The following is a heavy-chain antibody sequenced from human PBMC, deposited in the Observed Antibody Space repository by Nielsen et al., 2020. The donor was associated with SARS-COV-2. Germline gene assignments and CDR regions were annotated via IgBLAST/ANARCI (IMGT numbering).Heavy chain of an antibody. CDR2: IYYSGST. J-gene: IGHJ3*02. D-gene: IGHD3-10*01. Sequence: SETLSLTCTVSGYSISSGYYWGWIRQPPGKGLEWIGSIYYSGSTYYNPSLKSRVTISVDTSKNQFSLKLSSVTAADTAVYYCARARSITMVRGVIIEDAFDIWGQGTMVTVSS. V-gene: IGHV4-38-2*02. CDR3: ARARSITMVRGVIIEDAFDI. CDR1: GYSISSGYY.